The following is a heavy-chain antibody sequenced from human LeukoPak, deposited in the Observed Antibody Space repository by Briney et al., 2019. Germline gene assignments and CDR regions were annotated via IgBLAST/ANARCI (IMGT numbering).Heavy chain of an antibody. CDR3: ARDISSGYYDAFDI. D-gene: IGHD3-22*01. V-gene: IGHV3-66*01. Sequence: GGSLRLSCAASGFTVSSNYMSWVRQAPGKGLEWVSVIYSGGSTYYADSVKGRFTISRDNFKNTLYLQMNSLRAEDTAVYYCARDISSGYYDAFDIWGQGTMVTVSS. CDR1: GFTVSSNY. CDR2: IYSGGST. J-gene: IGHJ3*02.